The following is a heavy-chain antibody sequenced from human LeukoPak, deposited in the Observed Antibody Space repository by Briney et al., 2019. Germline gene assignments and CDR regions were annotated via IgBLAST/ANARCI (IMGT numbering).Heavy chain of an antibody. D-gene: IGHD3-10*01. J-gene: IGHJ4*02. CDR2: IYSGGST. Sequence: GGSLRLSCAASGFTVSSNYMSWVRRAPGKGLEWVSVIYSGGSTYYADSVKGRFTISRDNSKNTLYLQMNSLRAEDTAVYYCARDGGYGSGLFDYWGQGTLVTVSS. CDR3: ARDGGYGSGLFDY. V-gene: IGHV3-66*02. CDR1: GFTVSSNY.